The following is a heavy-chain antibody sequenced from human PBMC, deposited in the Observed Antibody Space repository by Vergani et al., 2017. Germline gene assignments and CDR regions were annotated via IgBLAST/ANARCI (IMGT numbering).Heavy chain of an antibody. CDR1: GFTFSSYA. J-gene: IGHJ4*02. CDR3: ARGRNDYGDY. CDR2: ISYDGSNK. Sequence: QVQLVESGGGVVQPGRSLRLSCAASGFTFSSYAMHWVRQAPGKGLEWVAVISYDGSNKYYADSVKGRFTISRENSKNTLYLQMNSLRAEDTAVYYCARGRNDYGDYWGQGTLVTVSS. V-gene: IGHV3-30*01.